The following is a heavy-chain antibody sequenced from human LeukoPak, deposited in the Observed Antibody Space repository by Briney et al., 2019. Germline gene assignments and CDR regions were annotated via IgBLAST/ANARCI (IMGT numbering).Heavy chain of an antibody. CDR3: ARGYCSGGSCYVFDY. D-gene: IGHD2-15*01. V-gene: IGHV1-2*02. CDR1: GYTFTGYY. J-gene: IGHJ4*02. Sequence: GASVKVSCKTSGYTFTGYYMHWVRQAPGRGLEWMGWMNPNSGDTNYAQKFQDRVTMTRDTSISTAYMDLSRLISDDTAVYYCARGYCSGGSCYVFDYWGQGTLVTVSS. CDR2: MNPNSGDT.